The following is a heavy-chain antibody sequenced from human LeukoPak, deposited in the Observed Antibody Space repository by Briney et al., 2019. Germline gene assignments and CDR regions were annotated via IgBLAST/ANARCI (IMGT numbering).Heavy chain of an antibody. J-gene: IGHJ4*02. CDR1: GYTFTSYG. CDR3: ARGVVGATRGAKFDY. V-gene: IGHV1-18*01. D-gene: IGHD1-26*01. Sequence: ASVKVSCKASGYTFTSYGISWVRQAPGQGLEWMGWISAYNGNTNYAQKLQGRVTMTTDTSMSTAYMELRSLRSDDTAVYYCARGVVGATRGAKFDYWGQGTLVTVSS. CDR2: ISAYNGNT.